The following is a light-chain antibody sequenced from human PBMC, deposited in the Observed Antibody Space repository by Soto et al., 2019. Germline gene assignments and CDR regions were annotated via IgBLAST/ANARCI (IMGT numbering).Light chain of an antibody. J-gene: IGLJ3*02. V-gene: IGLV1-47*01. CDR3: AAWDDSLSGPNWI. CDR2: TSD. Sequence: QSVLTQPPSASGTPGQRVTISCSGSSSNIGTNYIYWYQHLPGVAPKLLIYTSDQRPSGAPDRFSGSKSGTSASLAISGLRSEDEADYYCAAWDDSLSGPNWIFGGGTKLTVL. CDR1: SSNIGTNY.